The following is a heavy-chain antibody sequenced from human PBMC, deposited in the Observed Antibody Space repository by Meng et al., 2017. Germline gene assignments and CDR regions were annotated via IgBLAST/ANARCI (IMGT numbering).Heavy chain of an antibody. CDR3: AREFVDYYDSSGPGGIDH. Sequence: ASVKVSCKASGYTFTSYGISWVRQAPGQGLEWMGWISAYNGNTNYAQKLQGRVTMTTDTSTSTAYMELRSLRSDDTAVYYCAREFVDYYDSSGPGGIDHWGQGTLVTVSS. CDR2: ISAYNGNT. J-gene: IGHJ4*02. CDR1: GYTFTSYG. D-gene: IGHD3-22*01. V-gene: IGHV1-18*01.